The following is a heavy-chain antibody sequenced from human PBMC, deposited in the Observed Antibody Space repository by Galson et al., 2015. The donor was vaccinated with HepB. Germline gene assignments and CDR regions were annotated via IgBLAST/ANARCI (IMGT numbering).Heavy chain of an antibody. D-gene: IGHD5-12*01. CDR1: GFTFSSYS. J-gene: IGHJ4*02. CDR3: ARDFGYDDPLFDY. Sequence: SLRLSCAASGFTFSSYSMNWVRQAPGKGLEWVSYISSSSSTIYYADSVKGRFTISRDNAKNSLYLQVNSLRAEDTAVYYCARDFGYDDPLFDYWGQGTLVTVSS. V-gene: IGHV3-48*04. CDR2: ISSSSSTI.